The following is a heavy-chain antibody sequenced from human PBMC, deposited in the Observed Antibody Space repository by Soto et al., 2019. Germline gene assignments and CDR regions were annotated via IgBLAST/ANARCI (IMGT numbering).Heavy chain of an antibody. J-gene: IGHJ4*02. V-gene: IGHV1-18*01. CDR3: ANCGYYDCCSGREEQGY. Sequence: APVKVSSKAPGSTFASHGISRARQAPGQGLEWMGSISAYNRNTNSAQTLQGRVTMTTDTATSTAYMELRSLRSGYTAVYYCANCGYYDCCSGREEQGYWAPGTLAAVSS. D-gene: IGHD3-3*01. CDR2: ISAYNRNT. CDR1: GSTFASHG.